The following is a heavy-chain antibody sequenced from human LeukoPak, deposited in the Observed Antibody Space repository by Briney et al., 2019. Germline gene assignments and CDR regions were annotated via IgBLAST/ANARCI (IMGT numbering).Heavy chain of an antibody. CDR2: IYTSGST. D-gene: IGHD3-3*01. V-gene: IGHV4-61*02. Sequence: SETLSLTCTVSGGSISSGSYYWSLIRQPAGKGLEWIGRIYTSGSTNYNPSLKSRVTISVDTSKNQFSLKLSSVTAADTAVYYCARAPLYHDFWSGYQDYWGQGTLVTGSS. J-gene: IGHJ4*02. CDR3: ARAPLYHDFWSGYQDY. CDR1: GGSISSGSYY.